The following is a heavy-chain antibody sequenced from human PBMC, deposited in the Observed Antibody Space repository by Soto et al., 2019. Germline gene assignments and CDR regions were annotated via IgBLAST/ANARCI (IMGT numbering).Heavy chain of an antibody. V-gene: IGHV3-21*01. J-gene: IGHJ4*02. CDR3: ANRDGYNCIARCDY. CDR1: GFNFNNHT. Sequence: EVQLVESGGGLVEPGGSLRLSCAASGFNFNNHTMNWVRQAPGKGLEWVSSISSGSSYIYYADSVKGRFTISRDNAKNSLYRQMNSLRGEAMAVYYCANRDGYNCIARCDYWGQGTLVTVSS. D-gene: IGHD1-20*01. CDR2: ISSGSSYI.